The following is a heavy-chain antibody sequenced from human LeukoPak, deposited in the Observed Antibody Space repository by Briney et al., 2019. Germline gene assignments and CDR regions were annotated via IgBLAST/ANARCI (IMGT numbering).Heavy chain of an antibody. D-gene: IGHD1-1*01. CDR1: GFTFSGFW. CDR3: ATGTTAGEGFNY. Sequence: PGGSLRLSCAVSGFTFSGFWMSWSRQAPGKGLEWVASINSDGSEGYYADVVKGRFTISRDNAKNSLYLQINSLRAEDTAVYYCATGTTAGEGFNYWGQGTLVTVSS. V-gene: IGHV3-7*03. CDR2: INSDGSEG. J-gene: IGHJ4*02.